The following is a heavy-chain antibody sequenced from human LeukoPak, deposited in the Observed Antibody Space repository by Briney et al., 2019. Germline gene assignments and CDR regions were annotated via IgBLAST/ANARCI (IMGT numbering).Heavy chain of an antibody. V-gene: IGHV4-39*01. CDR1: GGSISSSSYY. Sequence: SETLSPTCTVSGGSISSSSYYWGWIRQPPGKGLEWTGSIYYSGSTYYNPSLKSRVTISVDTSKNQFSLKLSSVSAADTAVYYCARQDYYDSSGYFYWGQGTLVTVSS. CDR2: IYYSGST. D-gene: IGHD3-22*01. J-gene: IGHJ4*02. CDR3: ARQDYYDSSGYFY.